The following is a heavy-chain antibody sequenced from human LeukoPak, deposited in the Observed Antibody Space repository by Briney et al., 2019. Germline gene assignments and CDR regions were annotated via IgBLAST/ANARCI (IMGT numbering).Heavy chain of an antibody. V-gene: IGHV3-9*01. CDR1: GFTFDDYA. J-gene: IGHJ4*02. CDR3: AREGVGATTGVCDY. Sequence: QSGGSLRLSCAASGFTFDDYAMHWVRQAPGKGLEWVSGISWNSGSIGYADSVKGRFTISRDNAKNSLYLQMNSLRAEDTAVYYCAREGVGATTGVCDYWGQGTLVTVSS. CDR2: ISWNSGSI. D-gene: IGHD1-26*01.